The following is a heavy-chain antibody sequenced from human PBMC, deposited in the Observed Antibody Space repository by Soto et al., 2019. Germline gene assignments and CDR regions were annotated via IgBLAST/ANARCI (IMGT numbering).Heavy chain of an antibody. D-gene: IGHD2-21*01. CDR2: IYTRGTT. Sequence: GGSLRLSCSASGFSVNNNYMTWVRQAPGRRPERVAVIYTRGTTYYADFATGRFTFSRDNSKNTLYLQMDSLRPEDTAVYYCAKLWGYYFESWGPGTLVT. CDR1: GFSVNNNY. J-gene: IGHJ4*02. V-gene: IGHV3-53*01. CDR3: AKLWGYYFES.